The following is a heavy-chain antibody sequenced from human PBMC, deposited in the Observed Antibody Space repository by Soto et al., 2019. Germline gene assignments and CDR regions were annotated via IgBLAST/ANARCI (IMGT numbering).Heavy chain of an antibody. CDR2: INHSGST. J-gene: IGHJ6*03. V-gene: IGHV4-34*01. Sequence: QVQLQQWGAGLLKPSETLSLTCAVYGGSFSGYYWSWIRQPPGMGLEWIGEINHSGSTNYNPSLKSRVPGTVETSKNQFSLEPSSATAGDTAVYDCARGKRVRGILFSMDAWGKGTTVTVSS. CDR1: GGSFSGYY. D-gene: IGHD3-10*01. CDR3: ARGKRVRGILFSMDA.